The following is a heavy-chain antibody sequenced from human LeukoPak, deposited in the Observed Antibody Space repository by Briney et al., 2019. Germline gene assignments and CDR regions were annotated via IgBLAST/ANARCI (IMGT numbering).Heavy chain of an antibody. V-gene: IGHV3-30-3*01. CDR3: ARDLPTLVSLLDY. D-gene: IGHD3-9*01. CDR1: GFTFSSYA. Sequence: PGRSLRLSCAASGFTFSSYALHWVRQAPGKGLEWVALISYDGSTKYYADSVKGRFTISRDNSKSTLYLQMNSLRAEDTAVYYCARDLPTLVSLLDYWGQGTLVTVSS. J-gene: IGHJ4*02. CDR2: ISYDGSTK.